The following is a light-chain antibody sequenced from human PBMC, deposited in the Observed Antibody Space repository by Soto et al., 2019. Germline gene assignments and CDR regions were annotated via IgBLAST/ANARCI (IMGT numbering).Light chain of an antibody. CDR2: GAS. V-gene: IGKV3-20*01. Sequence: EIVLTQSPGTLSLSPGDRATLSCRASQRVSSNYLAWYQQRPGQAPRLLIYGASSRATGIPDRFSGSGSGTEFTLTITSLQSEDFAIYYCQQYNNWPPLTFGGGTKVDIK. CDR3: QQYNNWPPLT. CDR1: QRVSSNY. J-gene: IGKJ4*01.